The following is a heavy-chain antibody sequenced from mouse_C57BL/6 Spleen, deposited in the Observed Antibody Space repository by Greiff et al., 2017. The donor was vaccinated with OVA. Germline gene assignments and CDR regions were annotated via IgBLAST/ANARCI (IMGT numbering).Heavy chain of an antibody. V-gene: IGHV1-50*01. CDR2: IDPSDSYT. CDR1: GYTFTSYW. CDR3: ARVAY. Sequence: QVQLQQPGAELVKPGASVKLSCKASGYTFTSYWMQWVKQRPGQGLEWIGEIDPSDSYTNYNQKFKGKATLTVDTSSSTAYMQLSSLTSEDSAFYYCARVAYWGQGTLVTVSA. J-gene: IGHJ3*01.